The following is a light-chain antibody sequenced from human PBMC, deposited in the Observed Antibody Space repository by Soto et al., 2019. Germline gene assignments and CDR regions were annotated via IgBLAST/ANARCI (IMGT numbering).Light chain of an antibody. CDR2: DVS. CDR3: HQGSNWPPRK. Sequence: GLTHCRSTLSLSPGESSTVSCRASEGVSIYLAWYQQRPGQAPRLLMYDVSNRATGIPARFSGSGSGTDFTLNISSIPHEDFDIYYRHQGSNWPPRKFRQGNQVDIK. CDR1: EGVSIY. V-gene: IGKV3-11*01. J-gene: IGKJ1*01.